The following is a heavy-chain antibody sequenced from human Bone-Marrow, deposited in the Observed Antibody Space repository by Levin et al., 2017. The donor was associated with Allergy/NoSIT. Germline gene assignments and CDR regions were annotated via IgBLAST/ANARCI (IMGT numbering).Heavy chain of an antibody. V-gene: IGHV3-33*01. J-gene: IGHJ4*02. CDR3: AREALVVVVPAAQSYFDY. CDR2: IWYDGSNK. CDR1: GFTFSSYG. Sequence: QAGGSLRLSCAASGFTFSSYGMHWVRQAPGKGLEWVAVIWYDGSNKYYADSVKGRFTISRDNSKNTLYLQMNSLRAEDTAVYYCAREALVVVVPAAQSYFDYWGQGTLVTVSS. D-gene: IGHD2-2*01.